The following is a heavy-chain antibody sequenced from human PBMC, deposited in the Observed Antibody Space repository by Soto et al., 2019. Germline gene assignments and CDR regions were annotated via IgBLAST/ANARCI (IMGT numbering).Heavy chain of an antibody. Sequence: SETRSLTCTVSGGSISSGGYYWSWIRQHPGKGLEWIGYIYYSGSTYYNPSLKSRVTISVDTSKNQFSLKLSSVTAADTAVYYCARRNSGRWFDPWGQGTLVTVSS. D-gene: IGHD3-10*01. CDR1: GGSISSGGYY. CDR2: IYYSGST. V-gene: IGHV4-31*03. CDR3: ARRNSGRWFDP. J-gene: IGHJ5*02.